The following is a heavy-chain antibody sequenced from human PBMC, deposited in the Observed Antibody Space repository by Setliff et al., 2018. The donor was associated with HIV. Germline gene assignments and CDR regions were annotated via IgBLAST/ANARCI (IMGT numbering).Heavy chain of an antibody. CDR1: GGTFSSYA. D-gene: IGHD4-17*01. V-gene: IGHV1-69*05. CDR3: ARSPYGDYGLDY. Sequence: VKVSCKASGGTFSSYAISWVRQAPGQGLEWMGGIIPIFGTANYAQKFQGRVTITTDESTSTAYMELSGLRSEDTAVYFCARSPYGDYGLDYWGQGTLVTVSS. J-gene: IGHJ4*02. CDR2: IIPIFGTA.